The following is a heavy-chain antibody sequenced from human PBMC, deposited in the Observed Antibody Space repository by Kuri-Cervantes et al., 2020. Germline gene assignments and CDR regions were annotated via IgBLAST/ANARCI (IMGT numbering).Heavy chain of an antibody. CDR2: MNPNSGNT. Sequence: ASVKVSCKASGYTFTSYDINWVRQATGQGLEWMGWMNPNSGNTGYAQKFQGRVTMTRNTSISTAYMELSCLRSEDTAVYYCARWKDGDYPAYFQHWGQGTLVTVSS. V-gene: IGHV1-8*01. CDR3: ARWKDGDYPAYFQH. D-gene: IGHD4-17*01. CDR1: GYTFTSYD. J-gene: IGHJ1*01.